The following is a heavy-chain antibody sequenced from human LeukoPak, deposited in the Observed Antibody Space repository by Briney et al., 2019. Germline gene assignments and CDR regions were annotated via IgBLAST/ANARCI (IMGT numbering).Heavy chain of an antibody. CDR3: ASTAPASTYYYYYYMDV. V-gene: IGHV1-69*13. D-gene: IGHD5-18*01. J-gene: IGHJ6*03. CDR1: GGTFSSYA. Sequence: SVKVSCKASGGTFSSYAISWVRQAPGQGLEWMGGIIPIFGTANYAQKFQGRVTITADESTSTAYMELSSLRSEDTAVYYCASTAPASTYYYYYYMDVWGKGTTVNVSS. CDR2: IIPIFGTA.